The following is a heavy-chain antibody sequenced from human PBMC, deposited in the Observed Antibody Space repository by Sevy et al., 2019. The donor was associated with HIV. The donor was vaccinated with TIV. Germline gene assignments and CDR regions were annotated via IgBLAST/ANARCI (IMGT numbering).Heavy chain of an antibody. V-gene: IGHV3-30*14. CDR2: ISYDGSKK. Sequence: GGSLRLSCAASGFTFSTYAMHWVRQAPGKGLEWVAIISYDGSKKYYADSVKGRFTISRDNSKNTLYLQMNSLRAEDTAVYYCAPGAYFDYWGQGTLVTVSS. D-gene: IGHD3-10*01. CDR1: GFTFSTYA. CDR3: APGAYFDY. J-gene: IGHJ4*02.